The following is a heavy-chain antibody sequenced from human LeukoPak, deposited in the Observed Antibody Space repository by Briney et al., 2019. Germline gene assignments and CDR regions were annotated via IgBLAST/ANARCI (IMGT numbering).Heavy chain of an antibody. V-gene: IGHV1-24*01. CDR2: FDPEDGET. CDR3: ATQHYPDNWFDP. CDR1: GYTLTELS. Sequence: ASVKVSCKVSGYTLTELSMHWVRQAPGKGLEWMGGFDPEDGETIYAQKFQGRVTMTEDTSTDTAYMELSSLRSEDTAVYYCATQHYPDNWFDPWGQGTLVTVSS. J-gene: IGHJ5*02. D-gene: IGHD2-2*01.